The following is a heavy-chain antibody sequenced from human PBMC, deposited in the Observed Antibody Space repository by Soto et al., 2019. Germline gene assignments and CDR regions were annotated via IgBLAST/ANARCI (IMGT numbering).Heavy chain of an antibody. J-gene: IGHJ4*02. CDR3: ARTTAVPNTLRSIYLFDY. V-gene: IGHV4-61*01. CDR1: GGSVSNKTYF. CDR2: DYYRGTT. Sequence: QVQLQESGPGMRKPSETLSLTCSVSGGSVSNKTYFWSWVRQPPGKRLEWSGYDYYRGTTHYQPSPQTRVNISVDLSKSQLSLGLSSVTTADTAHSSCARTTAVPNTLRSIYLFDYWGKGTLVTVS. D-gene: IGHD4-17*01.